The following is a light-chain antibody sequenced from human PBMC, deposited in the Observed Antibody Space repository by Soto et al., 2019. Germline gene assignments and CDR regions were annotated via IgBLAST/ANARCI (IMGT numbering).Light chain of an antibody. CDR2: AAS. CDR1: QSISSY. Sequence: DIQMTQSPSTPSASVGSRVTITCRASQSISSYLNWYQQKPGKAPKLLIYAASSLQSGVPSRFSGSGSGTDFTLTISSLQPEDFATYYCKQSYSTPITFGQGTRLEI. CDR3: KQSYSTPIT. V-gene: IGKV1-39*01. J-gene: IGKJ5*01.